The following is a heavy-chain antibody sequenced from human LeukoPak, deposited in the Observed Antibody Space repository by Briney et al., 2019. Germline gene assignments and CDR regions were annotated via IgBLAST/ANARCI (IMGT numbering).Heavy chain of an antibody. D-gene: IGHD6-6*01. CDR2: IYYTGHS. Sequence: TSETLSLTCSFSGGPTSLYYWSWIRQPPGKGLELIGYIYYTGHSNYNSTLKSRVTMSVDTSKKQFSLNLSAVTAADTAVYYCASLHVRLLTLEVWGPGTTVTVSS. CDR1: GGPTSLYY. V-gene: IGHV4-59*01. CDR3: ASLHVRLLTLEV. J-gene: IGHJ6*02.